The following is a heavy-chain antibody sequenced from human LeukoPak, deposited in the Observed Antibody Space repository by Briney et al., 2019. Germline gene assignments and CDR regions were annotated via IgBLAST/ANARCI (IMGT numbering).Heavy chain of an antibody. V-gene: IGHV3-48*04. CDR3: ARDYYDSSGFWGGDY. J-gene: IGHJ4*02. Sequence: PGESLRLSCAASGFTFSTYSMNWVRQAPGKGLEWVSYISSSSSTIYYADSVKGRFTISRDNAKNSLYLQMNSLSAEDTAVYYCARDYYDSSGFWGGDYWGQGTLVTVSS. D-gene: IGHD3-22*01. CDR1: GFTFSTYS. CDR2: ISSSSSTI.